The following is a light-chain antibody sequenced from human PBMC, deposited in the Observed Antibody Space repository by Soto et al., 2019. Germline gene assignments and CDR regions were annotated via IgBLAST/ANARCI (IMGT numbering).Light chain of an antibody. V-gene: IGKV3-20*01. CDR2: GAS. J-gene: IGKJ1*01. CDR3: QQYVSAPWT. CDR1: QSVRSNY. Sequence: EIVLTQSPGTLSLSPGERATLSCRASQSVRSNYLAWYQQKPGQAPRLLIYGASSRATGIPDRFSGSGSGTAFTLTISRLEPEDFAVYYCQQYVSAPWTFGQGTKVEIK.